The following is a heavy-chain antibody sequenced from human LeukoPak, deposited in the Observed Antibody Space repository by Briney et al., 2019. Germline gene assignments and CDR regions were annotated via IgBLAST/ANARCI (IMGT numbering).Heavy chain of an antibody. J-gene: IGHJ4*02. CDR2: IWYDGSNK. Sequence: GGSLRLSCAASGFTFSSYGMHWVRQAPGKGLEWVAVIWYDGSNKYYADSVKGRFTISRDNSKNTLYLQMNSLRAEDTAVYYCASSWQQLGNFDYWGQGTLVTVSS. CDR1: GFTFSSYG. V-gene: IGHV3-33*01. CDR3: ASSWQQLGNFDY. D-gene: IGHD6-13*01.